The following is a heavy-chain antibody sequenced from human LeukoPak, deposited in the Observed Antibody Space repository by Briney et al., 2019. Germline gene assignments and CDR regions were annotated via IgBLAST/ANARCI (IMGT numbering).Heavy chain of an antibody. CDR2: ISSSGSTV. CDR1: GFTFSSYE. J-gene: IGHJ5*02. V-gene: IGHV3-48*03. Sequence: GGSLRLSCAASGFTFSSYEMNWVRQAPGKGLEWVSYISSSGSTVYYADSVKGRFTISRDNAKNSLYLQMNSLRAEDTAVYYCAGAGYYYESWFDPWGQGTLVTVSS. D-gene: IGHD3-22*01. CDR3: AGAGYYYESWFDP.